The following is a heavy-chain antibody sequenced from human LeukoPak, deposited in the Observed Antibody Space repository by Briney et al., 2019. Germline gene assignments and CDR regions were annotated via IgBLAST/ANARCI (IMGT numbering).Heavy chain of an antibody. Sequence: GGSLRLSCAASGFTFSSYEMNWVRQAPGKGLEWVSYISSGGSTIYYADSVKGRFTISRDNAKTSLYLQMNSLRAEDTAVYYCARGHSSGWYNWFDPWGQGTLVTVSS. CDR1: GFTFSSYE. CDR2: ISSGGSTI. CDR3: ARGHSSGWYNWFDP. J-gene: IGHJ5*02. D-gene: IGHD6-19*01. V-gene: IGHV3-48*03.